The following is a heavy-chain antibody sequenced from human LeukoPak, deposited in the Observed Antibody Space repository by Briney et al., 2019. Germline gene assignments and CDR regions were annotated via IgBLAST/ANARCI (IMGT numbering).Heavy chain of an antibody. D-gene: IGHD3-22*01. CDR2: INPSGGST. Sequence: ASVKVSCKASGYTFTSYYMHWVRQAPGQGLEWMGIINPSGGSTSYAQKFQGRVTMTRDMSTSTVYMELSSLRSEDTAVYYCARGVAAYYYDMDDGFFDIWGQGTMVTVSS. V-gene: IGHV1-46*01. CDR1: GYTFTSYY. J-gene: IGHJ3*02. CDR3: ARGVAAYYYDMDDGFFDI.